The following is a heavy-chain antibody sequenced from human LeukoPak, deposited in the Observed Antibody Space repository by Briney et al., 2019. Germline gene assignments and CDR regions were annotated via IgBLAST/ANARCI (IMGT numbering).Heavy chain of an antibody. D-gene: IGHD2-8*02. J-gene: IGHJ4*02. V-gene: IGHV3-64*01. CDR1: GFTFSSYA. CDR3: ARGPDVVLVSHWSFFDY. CDR2: ISSSGGST. Sequence: GGSLRLSCAASGFTFSSYAMHWVRQVPGKGLEYVSAISSSGGSTYYANSVKGRLTISRDNSKNTLYLQMGSLRTEDMAIYYCARGPDVVLVSHWSFFDYWGQGTLVTVSS.